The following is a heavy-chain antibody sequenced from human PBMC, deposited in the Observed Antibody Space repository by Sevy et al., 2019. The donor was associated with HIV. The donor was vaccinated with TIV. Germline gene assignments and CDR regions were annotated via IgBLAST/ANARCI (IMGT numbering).Heavy chain of an antibody. V-gene: IGHV3-23*01. Sequence: GGSLRLSCAASGFTFSSYAMSWVRQAPGKGLEWGSAISGSGGSTYYTDSVKGRFTISRDNSKNTLYLQMNSLRAEDTAVYYCEPGSYYSPFDYWGQGTLVTVSS. CDR2: ISGSGGST. D-gene: IGHD3-10*01. CDR3: EPGSYYSPFDY. CDR1: GFTFSSYA. J-gene: IGHJ4*02.